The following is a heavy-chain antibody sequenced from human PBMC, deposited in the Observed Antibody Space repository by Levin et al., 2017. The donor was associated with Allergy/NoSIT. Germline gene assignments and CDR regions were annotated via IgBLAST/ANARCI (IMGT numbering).Heavy chain of an antibody. CDR1: GGSISSSSYY. CDR3: ARPIPYYDFWSGYRVYDAFDI. D-gene: IGHD3-3*01. J-gene: IGHJ3*02. V-gene: IGHV4-39*01. CDR2: IYYSGST. Sequence: SETLSLTCTVSGGSISSSSYYWGWIRQPPGKGLEWIGSIYYSGSTYYNPSLKSRVTISVDTSKNQFSLKLSSVTAADTAVYYCARPIPYYDFWSGYRVYDAFDIWGQGTMVTVSS.